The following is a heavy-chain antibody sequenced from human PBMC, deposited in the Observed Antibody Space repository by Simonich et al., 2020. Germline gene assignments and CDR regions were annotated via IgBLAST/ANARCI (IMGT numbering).Heavy chain of an antibody. J-gene: IGHJ6*02. CDR3: ARVGYSNYYYYGMDV. CDR2: IYHSGST. D-gene: IGHD6-13*01. CDR1: GYSISSGYY. V-gene: IGHV4-38-2*01. Sequence: QVQLQESGPGLVKPSETLSLTCAVSGYSISSGYYWGWIRQPPGKGLEWSGSIYHSGSTYSNPSLKGRVTISVDTSKNQFSLKLSSVTAADTAVYYCARVGYSNYYYYGMDVWGQGTTVTVSS.